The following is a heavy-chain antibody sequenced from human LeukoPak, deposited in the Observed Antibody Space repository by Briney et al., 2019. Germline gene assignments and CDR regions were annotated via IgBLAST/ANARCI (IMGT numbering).Heavy chain of an antibody. V-gene: IGHV3-9*01. CDR2: ISWNSGSI. CDR3: ARARVLSSGSLPIDY. Sequence: PGRSLRLSCAASGFTFDDYAMHWVRQAPGKGLEWVSGISWNSGSIGYADSVKGRFTISRDNAKNSLYLQMNSLRAEDTAVYYCARARVLSSGSLPIDYWGQGTLVTVSS. D-gene: IGHD3-22*01. CDR1: GFTFDDYA. J-gene: IGHJ4*02.